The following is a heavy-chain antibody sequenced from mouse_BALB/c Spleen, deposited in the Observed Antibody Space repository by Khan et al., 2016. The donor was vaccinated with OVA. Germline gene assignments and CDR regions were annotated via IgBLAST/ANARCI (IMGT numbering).Heavy chain of an antibody. CDR1: GYSITSEYT. Sequence: VQLQQSGPGLVKPSQSLSLTCTVSGYSITSEYTWNWIRQFPGHKLEWMGFISYSGNTRYNPSLKSRISITRDTSKNQFFLQLNSVTSEDTATYYCARKDYDNYDPFPYWGQGTLVTVSA. CDR2: ISYSGNT. D-gene: IGHD2-4*01. CDR3: ARKDYDNYDPFPY. V-gene: IGHV3-2*02. J-gene: IGHJ3*01.